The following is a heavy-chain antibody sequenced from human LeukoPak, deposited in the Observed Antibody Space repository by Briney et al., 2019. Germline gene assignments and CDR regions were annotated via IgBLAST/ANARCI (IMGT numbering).Heavy chain of an antibody. V-gene: IGHV1-2*02. J-gene: IGHJ3*02. CDR1: VYTFTGYY. CDR3: ARGPTKYYDSSGTIGALDI. D-gene: IGHD3-22*01. Sequence: ASVKVSCKASVYTFTGYYMHWVRQAPGPGLEGMGWINPDSGGTNCAQKFKRRVTITRNTYISTAYMDLSSRRSEYTAGSHSARGPTKYYDSSGTIGALDIWRQGTMV. CDR2: INPDSGGT.